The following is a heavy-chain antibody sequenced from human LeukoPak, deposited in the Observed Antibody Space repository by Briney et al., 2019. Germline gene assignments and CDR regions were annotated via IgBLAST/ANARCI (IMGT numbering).Heavy chain of an antibody. D-gene: IGHD3-16*01. CDR2: ISYDGSNK. V-gene: IGHV3-30*03. CDR1: GFTFSSYG. CDR3: ARDAHRGGDLDV. J-gene: IGHJ6*02. Sequence: GGSLRLSCAASGFTFSSYGMHWVRQAPGKGLEWVAVISYDGSNKYYADSVKGRFTISRDNSKNTLYLQMNSLRAEDTAVYYCARDAHRGGDLDVWGQGTTVTVSS.